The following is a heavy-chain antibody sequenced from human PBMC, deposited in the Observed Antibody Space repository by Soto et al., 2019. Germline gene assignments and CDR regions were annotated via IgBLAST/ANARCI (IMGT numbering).Heavy chain of an antibody. Sequence: SETLSLTCTVSGGSISSGDYYWSWIRQPPGKGLEWIGYIYYSGSTYYNPSLKSRVTVSVDTSKNQFSLKLSSVTAADTAVYYCARGPSQSWFGESIHYYYYGMDVRGQGTTVTVSS. J-gene: IGHJ6*02. CDR3: ARGPSQSWFGESIHYYYYGMDV. D-gene: IGHD3-10*01. CDR1: GGSISSGDYY. V-gene: IGHV4-30-4*01. CDR2: IYYSGST.